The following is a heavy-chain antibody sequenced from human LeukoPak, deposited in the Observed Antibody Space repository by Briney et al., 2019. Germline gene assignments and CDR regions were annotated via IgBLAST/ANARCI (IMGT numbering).Heavy chain of an antibody. V-gene: IGHV3-30-3*01. CDR3: ARAPPSYYYYYGMDV. J-gene: IGHJ6*02. Sequence: GGSLRLSCAASGFTFSSYAMNWVRQAQGKGLEWVAVISYDGSNKYYADSVKGRFTISRDNSKNTLYLQMNSLRAEDTAVYYCARAPPSYYYYYGMDVWGQGTTVTVSS. CDR1: GFTFSSYA. CDR2: ISYDGSNK.